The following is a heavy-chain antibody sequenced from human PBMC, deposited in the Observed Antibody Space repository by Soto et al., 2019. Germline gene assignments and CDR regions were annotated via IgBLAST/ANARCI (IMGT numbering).Heavy chain of an antibody. CDR3: ARGQRFSDSFDP. CDR2: IYSSGGT. Sequence: SETLSLTCTVSGGAISGYYWAWIRQSAGKGLEWIGRIYSSGGTKYNPSLQSRVTMSLDTSKNQFSLRLTSVTAADTAVYYCARGQRFSDSFDPWGQGTLVTVSS. J-gene: IGHJ5*02. V-gene: IGHV4-4*07. D-gene: IGHD3-3*01. CDR1: GGAISGYY.